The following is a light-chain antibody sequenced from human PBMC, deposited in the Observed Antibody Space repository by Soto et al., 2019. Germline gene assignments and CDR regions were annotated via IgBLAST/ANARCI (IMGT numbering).Light chain of an antibody. CDR1: HNIRGY. CDR2: AAS. J-gene: IGKJ1*01. Sequence: DIQMTQSPSSLSASVRDRVTITWRASHNIRGYLNWYQQKPGKAPKLLIYAASSLQSGIPSRFSGSGSETDFTLTISSLQPEDFATYHCQQSYSTPWTFGQGTKVDIK. V-gene: IGKV1-39*01. CDR3: QQSYSTPWT.